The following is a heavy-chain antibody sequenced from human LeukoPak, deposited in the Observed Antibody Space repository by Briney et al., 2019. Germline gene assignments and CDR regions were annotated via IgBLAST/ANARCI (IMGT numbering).Heavy chain of an antibody. J-gene: IGHJ6*02. CDR3: QSVPYNWHMVYYYGMDV. CDR2: MNPNSGNT. CDR1: GYTFTSYD. Sequence: GASVKVSCKASGYTFTSYDINWVRQATGQGLEWMGWMNPNSGNTGYAQKFQGRVTMTRNSSISKAYLELSMLRSEDTAVYYCQSVPYNWHMVYYYGMDVWAQRTTVTVSS. D-gene: IGHD1/OR15-1a*01. V-gene: IGHV1-8*01.